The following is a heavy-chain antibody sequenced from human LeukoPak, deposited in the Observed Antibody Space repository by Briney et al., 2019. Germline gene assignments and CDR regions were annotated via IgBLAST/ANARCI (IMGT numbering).Heavy chain of an antibody. CDR3: ARGRQLLWFGEFNIDFDY. CDR2: IYYSGST. Sequence: SETLSLTCTVSGGSISSSSYYWGWIRQPPGKGLEWIGSIYYSGSTYYNPSLKSRVTISVDTSKNQFSLKLSSVTAADTAVYYCARGRQLLWFGEFNIDFDYWGQGTLVTVSS. D-gene: IGHD3-10*01. J-gene: IGHJ4*02. CDR1: GGSISSSSYY. V-gene: IGHV4-39*07.